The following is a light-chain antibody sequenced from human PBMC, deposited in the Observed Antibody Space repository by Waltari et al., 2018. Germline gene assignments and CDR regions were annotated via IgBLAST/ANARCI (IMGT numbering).Light chain of an antibody. CDR1: QDISYY. CDR2: EES. Sequence: DIQVTQSPSSLSVSVGDRVTITCQASQDISYYLNWYQQKPGKAPKLLIFEESNLAVWVPSRFSGSRSGAEFSFTISSLQPEDIGTYYCQYDDFSMSSTFGQGTLLEIK. CDR3: QYDDFSMSST. V-gene: IGKV1-33*01. J-gene: IGKJ5*01.